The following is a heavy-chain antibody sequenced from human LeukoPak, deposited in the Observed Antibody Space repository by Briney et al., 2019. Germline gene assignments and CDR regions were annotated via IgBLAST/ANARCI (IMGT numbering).Heavy chain of an antibody. Sequence: GGSLRLSCAASGFTFSSYGMHWVRQAPGKGLEWVSAISGSGGSTYYADSVKGRFTISRDNSKNTLYLQMNSLRAEDTAVYYCAKDHLRYYYDSSGYYPAFDYWGQGTLVAVSS. CDR3: AKDHLRYYYDSSGYYPAFDY. CDR1: GFTFSSYG. CDR2: ISGSGGST. V-gene: IGHV3-23*01. J-gene: IGHJ4*02. D-gene: IGHD3-22*01.